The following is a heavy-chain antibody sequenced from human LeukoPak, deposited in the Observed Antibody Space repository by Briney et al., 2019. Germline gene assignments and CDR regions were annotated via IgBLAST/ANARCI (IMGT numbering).Heavy chain of an antibody. V-gene: IGHV4-59*08. J-gene: IGHJ5*02. CDR3: ARLEGIAAAGKENWFDP. D-gene: IGHD6-13*01. CDR1: GGSISSYY. CDR2: IYYSGST. Sequence: SETLSLTCTVSGGSISSYYWGWIRQPPGKGLEWIGYIYYSGSTNYNPSLKSRVTISVDTSKNQFSLKLSSVTAADTAVYYCARLEGIAAAGKENWFDPWGQGTLVTVSS.